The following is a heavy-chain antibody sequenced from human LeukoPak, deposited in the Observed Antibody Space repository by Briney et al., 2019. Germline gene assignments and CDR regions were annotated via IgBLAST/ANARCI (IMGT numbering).Heavy chain of an antibody. J-gene: IGHJ6*03. Sequence: GASVKVSCKASGYTFTGYFIHWVRQAPGQGLEWMGWINPNSGGTNYAQKFQGRVTMTRDTSISTAYMELSRLRSDDTAVYYCARVPADYYYYYYMDVWGKGTTVTVSS. V-gene: IGHV1-2*02. CDR3: ARVPADYYYYYYMDV. CDR1: GYTFTGYF. CDR2: INPNSGGT.